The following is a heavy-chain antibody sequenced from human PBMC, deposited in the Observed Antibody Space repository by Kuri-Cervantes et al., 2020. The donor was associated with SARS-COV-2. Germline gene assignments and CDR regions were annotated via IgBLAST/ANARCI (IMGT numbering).Heavy chain of an antibody. CDR1: GGTFSSYA. J-gene: IGHJ4*02. V-gene: IGHV1-69*13. Sequence: SVKVSCKASGGTFSSYAISWVRQAPGQGLEWMGGIIPIFGTANYAQKFQGRVTITADESTSTAYMVLSSLRSEDTAVYYCASGESPTTYYYDSNYYFDYWGQGTLVTVSS. D-gene: IGHD3-22*01. CDR2: IIPIFGTA. CDR3: ASGESPTTYYYDSNYYFDY.